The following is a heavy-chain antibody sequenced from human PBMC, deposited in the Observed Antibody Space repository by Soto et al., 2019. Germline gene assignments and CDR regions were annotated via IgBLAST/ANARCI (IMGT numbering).Heavy chain of an antibody. J-gene: IGHJ5*02. CDR3: TTDWTQQLVIYRDWFDP. D-gene: IGHD6-13*01. CDR2: IKSKTDGGTT. V-gene: IGHV3-15*07. Sequence: GGSLRLSCAASGFTFSNAWMNWVRQAPGKGLEWVGRIKSKTDGGTTDYAAPVKGRFTISRDDSKNTLYLQMNSLKTEDTAVYYCTTDWTQQLVIYRDWFDPWGQGTLVTVSS. CDR1: GFTFSNAW.